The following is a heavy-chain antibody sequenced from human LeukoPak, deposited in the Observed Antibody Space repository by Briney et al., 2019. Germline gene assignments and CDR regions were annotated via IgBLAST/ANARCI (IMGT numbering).Heavy chain of an antibody. V-gene: IGHV4-4*07. D-gene: IGHD3-10*01. CDR2: ISSSGST. CDR1: GGSIGGYY. J-gene: IGHJ6*03. Sequence: SETLSLTCTVSGGSIGGYYWSWIWQPAGKGLEWIGRISSSGSTNYNPSLKSRVTMSVDTSKNQFSLKLSSVTAADTAVYYCAGEHRDYDGSGSFYYYYTDVWGKGTTVTISS. CDR3: AGEHRDYDGSGSFYYYYTDV.